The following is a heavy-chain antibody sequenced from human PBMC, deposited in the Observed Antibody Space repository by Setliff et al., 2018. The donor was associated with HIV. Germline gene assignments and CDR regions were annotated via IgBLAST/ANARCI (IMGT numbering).Heavy chain of an antibody. CDR1: GGTFSSYA. V-gene: IGHV1-69*10. CDR2: IIPILGVA. D-gene: IGHD3-3*01. Sequence: SVKVSCKPSGGTFSSYAITWVRQAPGQGLEWMGGIIPILGVANYAQKFQGRVTITADKSTTTAYMELSSLRSEDTAVYYCARDIDMHYDFWSAYDYWGQGALVTVSS. J-gene: IGHJ4*02. CDR3: ARDIDMHYDFWSAYDY.